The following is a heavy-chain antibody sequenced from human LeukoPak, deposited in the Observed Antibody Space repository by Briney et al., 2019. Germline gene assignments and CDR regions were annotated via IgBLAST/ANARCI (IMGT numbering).Heavy chain of an antibody. D-gene: IGHD5-18*01. CDR3: ARFNRRIQLWFARANWFDP. CDR2: IKQDGSEK. Sequence: GGSLRLSCAASGFTFSSYWMSWVRHAPGKGLEWVANIKQDGSEKYYVDSVKGRFTISRDNAKNSLYLQMNSLRAEDTAVYYCARFNRRIQLWFARANWFDPWGQGTLVTVSS. V-gene: IGHV3-7*01. CDR1: GFTFSSYW. J-gene: IGHJ5*02.